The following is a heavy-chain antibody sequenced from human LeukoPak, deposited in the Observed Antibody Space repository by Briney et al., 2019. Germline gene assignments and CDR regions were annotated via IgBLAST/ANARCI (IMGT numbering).Heavy chain of an antibody. CDR2: MNPNSGNT. D-gene: IGHD6-19*01. V-gene: IGHV1-8*01. Sequence: ASVKVSCKPSGYTFTSYDINWVRQATGQGLEWMGWMNPNSGNTGYAQKFQGRVTMTRNTSISTAYMELSSLRSEDTAVYYCARGVAVAGTIGPMDVWGKGTTVTVSS. CDR3: ARGVAVAGTIGPMDV. J-gene: IGHJ6*03. CDR1: GYTFTSYD.